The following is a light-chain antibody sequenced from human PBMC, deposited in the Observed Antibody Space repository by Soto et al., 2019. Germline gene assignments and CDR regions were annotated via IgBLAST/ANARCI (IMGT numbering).Light chain of an antibody. J-gene: IGKJ1*01. CDR3: QHRTGPCT. V-gene: IGKV3-11*01. CDR2: EVS. CDR1: QSVGCW. Sequence: ELVLTQSPATLSLSPGERATLSCRASQSVGCWLALYQQKPGQPPRLLLYEVSHRDTGIPARFIGSGSGTDFKLNISSLDPEFCAVYYWQHRTGPCTFGQGTTEQVK.